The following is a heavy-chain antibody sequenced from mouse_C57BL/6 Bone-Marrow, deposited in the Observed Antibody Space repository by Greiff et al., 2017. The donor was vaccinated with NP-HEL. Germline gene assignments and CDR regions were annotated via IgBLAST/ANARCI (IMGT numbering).Heavy chain of an antibody. J-gene: IGHJ2*01. V-gene: IGHV5-6*01. CDR3: ARHYYSNYFDY. CDR1: GFTFSSYG. Sequence: EVQLVESGGDLVKPGGSLKLSCAASGFTFSSYGMSWVRQTPDKRLEWVATISSGGSYTYYPDSVKGRFIISRDNAKNTLYLQMCSLKSEDTAMYYCARHYYSNYFDYWGQGTTLTVSS. CDR2: ISSGGSYT. D-gene: IGHD2-5*01.